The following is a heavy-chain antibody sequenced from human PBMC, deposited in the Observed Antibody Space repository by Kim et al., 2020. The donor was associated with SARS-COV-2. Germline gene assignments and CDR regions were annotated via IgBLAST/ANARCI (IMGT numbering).Heavy chain of an antibody. J-gene: IGHJ4*02. D-gene: IGHD4-17*01. V-gene: IGHV4-39*01. CDR1: GGSISSSSYY. CDR2: IYYSGST. CDR3: ARRDTTVTTYGY. Sequence: SETLSLTCTVSGGSISSSSYYWGWIRQPPGKGLEWIGSIYYSGSTYYNPSLKSRVTISVDTSKNQFSLKLSSVTAADTAVYYCARRDTTVTTYGYCGQGTLVTVSS.